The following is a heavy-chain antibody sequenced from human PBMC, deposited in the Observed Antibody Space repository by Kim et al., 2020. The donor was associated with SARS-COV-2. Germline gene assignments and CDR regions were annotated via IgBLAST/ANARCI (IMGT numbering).Heavy chain of an antibody. CDR1: GFTFSSYW. CDR2: IKQDGSEK. J-gene: IGHJ6*02. V-gene: IGHV3-7*01. Sequence: GGSLRLSCAASGFTFSSYWMSWVRQAPGKGLEWVANIKQDGSEKYYVDSVKGRFTISRDNAKNSLYLQMNSLRAEDTAVYYCARDKVYYDFWSGYYTTYDMDVWGQGTTVTVSS. CDR3: ARDKVYYDFWSGYYTTYDMDV. D-gene: IGHD3-3*01.